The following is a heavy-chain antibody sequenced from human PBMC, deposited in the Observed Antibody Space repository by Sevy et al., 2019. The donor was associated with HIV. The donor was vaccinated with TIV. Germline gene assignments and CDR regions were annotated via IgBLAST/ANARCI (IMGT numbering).Heavy chain of an antibody. D-gene: IGHD3-9*01. Sequence: GGSLRLSCAASGFTFSSYSMNWVRQAPGKGLEWVSSISSSSSYIYYADSVKGGFTISRDNAKNSLYLQMNSLRAEDTAVYYCARDYHYDILTGYFPYYFDYWGQGTLVTVSS. V-gene: IGHV3-21*01. CDR3: ARDYHYDILTGYFPYYFDY. CDR1: GFTFSSYS. J-gene: IGHJ4*02. CDR2: ISSSSSYI.